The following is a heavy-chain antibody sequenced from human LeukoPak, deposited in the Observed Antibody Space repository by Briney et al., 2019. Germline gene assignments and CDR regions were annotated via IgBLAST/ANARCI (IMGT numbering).Heavy chain of an antibody. CDR3: ARASGWYELDY. CDR1: GFTFSSYD. V-gene: IGHV3-13*01. Sequence: GVLRLSCAASGFTFSSYDMHWVRQATGKGLEWVSAIGTAGDTYYPGSVKGRFTISRENAKNSLYLQMNSLRAGDTAVYYCARASGWYELDYWGQGTLVTVSS. J-gene: IGHJ4*02. CDR2: IGTAGDT. D-gene: IGHD6-19*01.